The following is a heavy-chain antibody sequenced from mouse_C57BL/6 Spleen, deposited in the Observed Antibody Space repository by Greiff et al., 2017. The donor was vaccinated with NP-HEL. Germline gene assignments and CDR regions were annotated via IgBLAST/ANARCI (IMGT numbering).Heavy chain of an antibody. CDR3: TRTAITTIPTFYYFDY. D-gene: IGHD1-1*01. CDR1: GYTFTDYE. CDR2: IDPETGGT. J-gene: IGHJ2*01. Sequence: VQLQQSGAELVRPGASVTLSCKASGYTFTDYEMHWVKQTPVHGLEWIGAIDPETGGTAYNQKFKGKAILTADKSSSTAYMELRSLTSDDSPVYYCTRTAITTIPTFYYFDYWGQGTTLTVSS. V-gene: IGHV1-15*01.